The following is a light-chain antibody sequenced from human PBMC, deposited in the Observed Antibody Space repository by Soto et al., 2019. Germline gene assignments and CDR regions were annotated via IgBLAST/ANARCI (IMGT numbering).Light chain of an antibody. CDR3: QQTSSTPRT. Sequence: DIQMTQSPSTLSASVGDRVTITCRASQSISSWLAWYQQKPGKAPKLLIYAASNLHSGVPSRFSGSGSGTDFTLTISNLQPDDFATYYCQQTSSTPRTFGPGTKVD. V-gene: IGKV1-39*01. CDR2: AAS. J-gene: IGKJ3*01. CDR1: QSISSW.